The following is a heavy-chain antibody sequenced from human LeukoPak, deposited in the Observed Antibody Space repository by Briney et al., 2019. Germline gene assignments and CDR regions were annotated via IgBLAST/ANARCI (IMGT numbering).Heavy chain of an antibody. J-gene: IGHJ4*02. V-gene: IGHV4-31*03. Sequence: PSETLSLTCTVSGASFNSDDQYWNWIRQSPGKGLEWIGRIHPSGMLYNNPSLESRVTMSRDTSKNQFSLNLNSVTAADTAVYFCARGLDSSRLGFWGQGILVTVSS. D-gene: IGHD3-22*01. CDR2: IHPSGML. CDR1: GASFNSDDQY. CDR3: ARGLDSSRLGF.